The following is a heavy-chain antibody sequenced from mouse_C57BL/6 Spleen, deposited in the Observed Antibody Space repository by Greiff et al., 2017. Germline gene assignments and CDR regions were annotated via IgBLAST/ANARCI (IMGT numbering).Heavy chain of an antibody. CDR2: IYPRSGNT. J-gene: IGHJ2*01. CDR1: GYTFTCYG. CDR3: ARSGSNYKYYFDY. V-gene: IGHV1-81*01. Sequence: VQLQQSGAELARPGASVKLSCKASGYTFTCYGISWVKQRTGQGLEWIGEIYPRSGNTYYNEKFKGKATLTADKSSSTAYMELRSLTSEDSAVYFCARSGSNYKYYFDYWGQGTTLTVSS. D-gene: IGHD2-5*01.